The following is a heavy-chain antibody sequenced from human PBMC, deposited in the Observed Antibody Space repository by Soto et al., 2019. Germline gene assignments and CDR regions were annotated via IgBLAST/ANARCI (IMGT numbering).Heavy chain of an antibody. V-gene: IGHV4-59*01. D-gene: IGHD3-10*01. J-gene: IGHJ4*02. Sequence: PSETLSLTCTVSGGSISSYYWSWIRQPPGKGLEWIGYIYYSGSTNYNPSLKSRVTISVDTSKNRFSLKLSSVTAADTAVYYCAGSRASKLLFAYCGQGTLVTVSS. CDR1: GGSISSYY. CDR2: IYYSGST. CDR3: AGSRASKLLFAY.